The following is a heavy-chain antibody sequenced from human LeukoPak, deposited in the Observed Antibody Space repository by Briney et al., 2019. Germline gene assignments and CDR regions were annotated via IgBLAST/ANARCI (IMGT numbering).Heavy chain of an antibody. J-gene: IGHJ4*02. CDR2: ISPDGTKT. CDR3: AREQPAGSTDY. V-gene: IGHV3-64*01. CDR1: GFIFSSYS. D-gene: IGHD2-2*01. Sequence: PGGSLRLSCAASGFIFSSYSMHWVRQAPGKGLEYVSVISPDGTKTYYTNSARGRFTISRDNSKSALYLQMGSLRDEDTAMYFCAREQPAGSTDYWGQGTLVTVSS.